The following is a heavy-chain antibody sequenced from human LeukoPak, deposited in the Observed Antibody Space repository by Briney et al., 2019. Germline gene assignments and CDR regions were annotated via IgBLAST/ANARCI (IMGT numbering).Heavy chain of an antibody. D-gene: IGHD5-12*01. CDR1: GFTFSDYW. Sequence: PGGSLRLSCIVSGFTFSDYWMSWVRQVPGKGLEWVANIKKDGSEKYYVDSVKGRFTISRDNTKNSLYLQMNSLRAEDTAVYYCGREATGYSASWCDYWGQGTLVTVSS. CDR3: GREATGYSASWCDY. J-gene: IGHJ4*02. V-gene: IGHV3-7*01. CDR2: IKKDGSEK.